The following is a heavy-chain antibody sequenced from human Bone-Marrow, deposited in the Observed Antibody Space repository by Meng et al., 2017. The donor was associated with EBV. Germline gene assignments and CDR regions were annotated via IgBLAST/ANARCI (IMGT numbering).Heavy chain of an antibody. CDR1: GFTFSSYA. V-gene: IGHV3-23*04. CDR2: ISGSGGST. Sequence: VQVVESWGGVVQPGGSLRLPCAASGFTFSSYAMSWVRQAPGKGLEWVSAISGSGGSTYYADSVKGRFTISRDNSKNTLYLQMNSLRAEDTAVYYCAKAPDYCSSTSCYWGQGTLVTVSS. D-gene: IGHD2-2*01. J-gene: IGHJ4*02. CDR3: AKAPDYCSSTSCY.